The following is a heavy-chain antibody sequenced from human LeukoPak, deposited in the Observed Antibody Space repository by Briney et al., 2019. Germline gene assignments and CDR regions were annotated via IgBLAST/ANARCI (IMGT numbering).Heavy chain of an antibody. CDR1: GGSISSSSYY. J-gene: IGHJ6*03. CDR2: IYSSGST. Sequence: SETLSLTCTVSGGSISSSSYYWSWIRQPPGKGLEWIGYIYSSGSTNYNPSLKSRVTMSVDTSKNQFSLKVNSVTAADTAAYYCARVYDSGSQAYFYYMDVWGKGTTVPISS. V-gene: IGHV4-61*01. CDR3: ARVYDSGSQAYFYYMDV. D-gene: IGHD3-10*01.